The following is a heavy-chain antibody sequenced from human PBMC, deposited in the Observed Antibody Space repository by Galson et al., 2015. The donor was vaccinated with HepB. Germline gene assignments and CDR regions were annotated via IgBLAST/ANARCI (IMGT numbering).Heavy chain of an antibody. CDR1: GGSISSYY. D-gene: IGHD1-7*01. CDR3: ARRLRVSGTSYGMDV. CDR2: IHYSGST. J-gene: IGHJ6*02. V-gene: IGHV4-59*08. Sequence: SETLSLTCTVSGGSISSYYWSWIRQPPGKGLEWIGYIHYSGSTNYNPSLKSRVTMSVDTSKNQFSLKLSSVTAADTAVYYCARRLRVSGTSYGMDVWGQGTTVTVSS.